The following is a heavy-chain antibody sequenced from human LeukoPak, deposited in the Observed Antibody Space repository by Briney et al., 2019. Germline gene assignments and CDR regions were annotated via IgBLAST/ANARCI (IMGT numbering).Heavy chain of an antibody. Sequence: GGSLRLSCAASGFTFSSYWMHWVRQAPGKGLVWVSRINSDGGSTSYADSVKGRFTISRDNAKNTLYLQMNSLRAEDTAVYYCARDWQWLGFDYWGQGTLVTVSS. D-gene: IGHD6-19*01. J-gene: IGHJ4*02. V-gene: IGHV3-74*01. CDR2: INSDGGST. CDR1: GFTFSSYW. CDR3: ARDWQWLGFDY.